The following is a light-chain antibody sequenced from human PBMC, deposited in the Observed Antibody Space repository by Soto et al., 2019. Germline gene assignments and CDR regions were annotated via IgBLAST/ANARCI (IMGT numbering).Light chain of an antibody. V-gene: IGKV3-15*01. Sequence: EIVMTQSPATLSVSPGERATLSCRASQSVSSNFAWYQQKPGQPPRLLIYCASTRATGIPARFSGSGSGTDFTLTISRLQSEDFAVYYCQQYNNWYTFGQGTKLEIK. CDR2: CAS. CDR3: QQYNNWYT. J-gene: IGKJ2*01. CDR1: QSVSSN.